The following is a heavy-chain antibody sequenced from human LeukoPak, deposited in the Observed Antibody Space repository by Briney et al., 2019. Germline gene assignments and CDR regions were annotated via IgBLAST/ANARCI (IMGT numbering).Heavy chain of an antibody. V-gene: IGHV4-39*01. J-gene: IGHJ4*02. D-gene: IGHD5-18*01. CDR1: GGSISSSSYY. CDR2: IYYSGST. Sequence: SETLSLTCTVSGGSISSSSYYWGWIRRPPGKGLEWIGSIYYSGSTYYNPSLKSRVTISVDTSKNQFSLKLSSVTVADTAVYYCARGGGYSYGFNDYWGQGTLVTVSS. CDR3: ARGGGYSYGFNDY.